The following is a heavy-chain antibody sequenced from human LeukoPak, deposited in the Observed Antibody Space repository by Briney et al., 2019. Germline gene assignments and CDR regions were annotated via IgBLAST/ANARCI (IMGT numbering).Heavy chain of an antibody. CDR1: GFTFNNYA. V-gene: IGHV3-23*01. J-gene: IGHJ5*02. Sequence: GGSLRLSCAASGFTFNNYAMSWVRHAPGKGLEWVSAISGGGGTTFYADSVKGRFTISRDNPKNTVYLEVTSLRAEDTAVYYCVKGSDIAASYNWFDPWGQGILVTVSS. CDR2: ISGGGGTT. D-gene: IGHD6-6*01. CDR3: VKGSDIAASYNWFDP.